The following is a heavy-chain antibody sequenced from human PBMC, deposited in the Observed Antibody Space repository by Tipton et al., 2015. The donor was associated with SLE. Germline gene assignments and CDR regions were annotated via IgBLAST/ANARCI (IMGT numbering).Heavy chain of an antibody. CDR2: VYYTGNT. D-gene: IGHD3-22*01. V-gene: IGHV4-59*12. CDR1: GASIRNKY. Sequence: TLSLTCTVSGASIRNKYWSWIRQPPGKGLEWIGTVYYTGNTFYNPSLKSRVTISVDTSKNQFSLNLSSVTAADTAVYYCARDEYRYDTTGYHLLGHFDFWGQGTLVTVSS. CDR3: ARDEYRYDTTGYHLLGHFDF. J-gene: IGHJ4*02.